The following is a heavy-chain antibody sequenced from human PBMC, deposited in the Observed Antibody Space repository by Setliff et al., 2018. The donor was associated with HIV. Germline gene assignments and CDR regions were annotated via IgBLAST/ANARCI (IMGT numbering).Heavy chain of an antibody. Sequence: ASVKVSCKVSGYTLSELTMHWVRQAPGKGLEWMGRFDPEDGDTLYAQRLQGRVIMTEDSSTDTAYMELSSLTSDDTAVYYCASSGSGSYYNGLGYWGQGTLVTVSS. V-gene: IGHV1-24*01. CDR1: GYTLSELT. J-gene: IGHJ4*02. D-gene: IGHD3-10*01. CDR3: ASSGSGSYYNGLGY. CDR2: FDPEDGDT.